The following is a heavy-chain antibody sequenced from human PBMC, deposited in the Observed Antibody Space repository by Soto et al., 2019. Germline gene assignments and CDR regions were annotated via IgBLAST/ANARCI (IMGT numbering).Heavy chain of an antibody. J-gene: IGHJ6*02. D-gene: IGHD2-2*01. Sequence: WETLSLTCTVSGGSVSSGSYYWSWIRQPPGKGLEWIGYIYYSGSTNYNPSLKSRVTISVDTSKNQFSLKLSSVTAADTAVYYCARSTYQLLDYYYYGMDVWGQGTTVTVSS. CDR3: ARSTYQLLDYYYYGMDV. CDR2: IYYSGST. V-gene: IGHV4-61*01. CDR1: GGSVSSGSYY.